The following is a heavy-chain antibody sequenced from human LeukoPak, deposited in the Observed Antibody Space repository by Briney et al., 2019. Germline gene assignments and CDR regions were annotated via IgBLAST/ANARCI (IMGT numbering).Heavy chain of an antibody. CDR2: IYYSGST. V-gene: IGHV4-59*01. CDR3: ARDRIAVAGTLGSYDAFDI. D-gene: IGHD6-19*01. CDR1: GASFSGYY. Sequence: SETLSLTCAVYGASFSGYYWSWIRQPPGKGLEWIGYIYYSGSTNYNPSLKSRVTISVDTSKNQFSLKLSSVTAADTAVYYCARDRIAVAGTLGSYDAFDIWGQGTMVTVSS. J-gene: IGHJ3*02.